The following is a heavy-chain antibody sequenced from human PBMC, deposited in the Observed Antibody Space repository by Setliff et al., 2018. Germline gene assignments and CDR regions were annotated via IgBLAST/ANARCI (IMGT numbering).Heavy chain of an antibody. J-gene: IGHJ4*02. CDR2: ISAHDGKV. V-gene: IGHV1-18*01. Sequence: GASVKVSCKASGYTFSSYGITWVRQAPGQGLESMGWISAHDGKVDYAQKIQGRVTMTTDTSTNTAYMELRSLTSDDTAVYFCARDPGSLYYYGSGRKNYFDSWGQGTLVTVSS. CDR3: ARDPGSLYYYGSGRKNYFDS. D-gene: IGHD3-10*01. CDR1: GYTFSSYG.